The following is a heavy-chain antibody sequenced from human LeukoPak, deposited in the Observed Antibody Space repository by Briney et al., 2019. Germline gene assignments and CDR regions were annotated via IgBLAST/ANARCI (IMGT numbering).Heavy chain of an antibody. CDR3: ARAPGYSSGWYAPHAFDI. CDR2: ISGSGGST. V-gene: IGHV3-23*01. Sequence: GGSLRLSCAASGFTFSSYAMSWVRQAPGKGLEWVSVISGSGGSTYYADSVKGRFTISRDNSKNTLYLQMNSLRAEDTAVYYCARAPGYSSGWYAPHAFDIWGQGTMVTVSS. D-gene: IGHD6-19*01. CDR1: GFTFSSYA. J-gene: IGHJ3*02.